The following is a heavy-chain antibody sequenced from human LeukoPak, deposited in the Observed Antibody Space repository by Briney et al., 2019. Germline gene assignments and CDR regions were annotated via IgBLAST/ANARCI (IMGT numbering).Heavy chain of an antibody. CDR1: GYTFTSYD. J-gene: IGHJ6*02. V-gene: IGHV1-8*01. D-gene: IGHD3-3*01. Sequence: GASVKVSFKASGYTFTSYDINWVRQATGQGLEWMGWMNPNSGNTGYAQKFQGRVTMTRNTSISTAYMELSSLRSEDTAVYYCARGILRFLEWLPIPNYYYYGMDVWGQGTTVTVSS. CDR3: ARGILRFLEWLPIPNYYYYGMDV. CDR2: MNPNSGNT.